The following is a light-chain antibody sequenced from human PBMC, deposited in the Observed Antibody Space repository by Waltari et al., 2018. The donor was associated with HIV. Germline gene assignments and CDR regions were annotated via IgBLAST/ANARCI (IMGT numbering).Light chain of an antibody. Sequence: QSALTQPASVSGSPGQSIPISCTGTSSELGVYNYVPCYKQHPGKAPKLMIYEVSNRPSGVSNRFSGSKSGNTASLTISGLQAEDEADYYCSSYTSSSVVFGGGTKLTVL. CDR3: SSYTSSSVV. CDR1: SSELGVYNY. J-gene: IGLJ2*01. V-gene: IGLV2-14*01. CDR2: EVS.